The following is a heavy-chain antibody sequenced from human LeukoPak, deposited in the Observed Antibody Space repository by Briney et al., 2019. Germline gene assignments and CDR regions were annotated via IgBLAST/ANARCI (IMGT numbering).Heavy chain of an antibody. J-gene: IGHJ4*02. CDR1: GFTFSSYA. CDR3: AKKASRYFDWLDYFDY. CDR2: ISGSGGST. V-gene: IGHV3-23*01. Sequence: GGSLRLSCAASGFTFSSYAMSWVRQAPGKGLEWVSAISGSGGSTYYADSVKGRVTISRDNSKNTLYLQMNSLRAEDTAVYYCAKKASRYFDWLDYFDYWGQGTLVTVSS. D-gene: IGHD3-9*01.